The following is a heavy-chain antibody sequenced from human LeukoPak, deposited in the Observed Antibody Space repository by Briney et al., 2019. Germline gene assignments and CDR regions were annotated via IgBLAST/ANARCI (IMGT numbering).Heavy chain of an antibody. Sequence: PGGSLSLSCSASGFTFDDYAMSWVRQAPGKGLEWVSGINWNGGSKGYADSVKGRFTISRDNAKNSLYLQMNSLRAEDTALYYCARDRYSSSAGVFGYWGQGTLVTVSS. CDR3: ARDRYSSSAGVFGY. V-gene: IGHV3-20*04. CDR2: INWNGGSK. CDR1: GFTFDDYA. J-gene: IGHJ4*02. D-gene: IGHD6-6*01.